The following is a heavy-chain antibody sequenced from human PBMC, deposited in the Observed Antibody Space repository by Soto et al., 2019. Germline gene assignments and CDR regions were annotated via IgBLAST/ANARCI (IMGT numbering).Heavy chain of an antibody. D-gene: IGHD5-18*01. Sequence: SLRLSCTVSGFSVTNSYINWVRQAPGKGLEWVSILYSSGTTYYADSVRGRFTVSRDDSKSTLFLHMNSLRADDTAVYYCARDWSKFSYNYPYYYAMDAWGQGTTVTVSS. CDR3: ARDWSKFSYNYPYYYAMDA. CDR1: GFSVTNSY. CDR2: LYSSGTT. J-gene: IGHJ6*02. V-gene: IGHV3-53*01.